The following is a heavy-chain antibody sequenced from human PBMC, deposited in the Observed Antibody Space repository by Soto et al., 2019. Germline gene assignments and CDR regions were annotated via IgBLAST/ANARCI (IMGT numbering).Heavy chain of an antibody. CDR2: ISGSGGST. D-gene: IGHD6-13*01. Sequence: PGGSLRLSCAASGFTFSSYAMSWVRQAPGKGLEWVSAISGSGGSTYYADSVKGRFTISRDNSKNTLYLQMNSLRAEDTAVYYCAKDPRRIAAAGSFFDYWGQGTLVTVSS. V-gene: IGHV3-23*01. J-gene: IGHJ4*02. CDR1: GFTFSSYA. CDR3: AKDPRRIAAAGSFFDY.